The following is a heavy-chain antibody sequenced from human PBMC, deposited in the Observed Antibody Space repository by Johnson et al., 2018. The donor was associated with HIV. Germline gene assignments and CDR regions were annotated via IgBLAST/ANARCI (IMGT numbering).Heavy chain of an antibody. CDR2: ITSSGNTV. CDR1: GFTFSDYY. Sequence: QVQLVESGGGLVNPGGSLRLSCAASGFTFSDYYMSWVRQAPGKGLEWVSYITSSGNTVYYADSVKCRFTISRDNAKNSLYLQMNTLRAEDTAVYYCARAPEVRGIDAFDIWGQGTMVTVSS. CDR3: ARAPEVRGIDAFDI. V-gene: IGHV3-11*04. J-gene: IGHJ3*02. D-gene: IGHD3-10*01.